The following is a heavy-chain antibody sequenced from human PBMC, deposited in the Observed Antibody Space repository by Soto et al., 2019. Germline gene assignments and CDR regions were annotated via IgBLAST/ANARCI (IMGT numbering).Heavy chain of an antibody. V-gene: IGHV3-23*01. CDR1: GFTFSSYA. Sequence: GGSLRLSCAASGFTFSSYAMSWVRQAPGKGLEWVSAISGSGGSTYYADSVKGRFTISRDNSKNTLYLQMNSLRAEDTAVYYCAKDFRIHYYSYYGMDVWGQGTTVTVSS. CDR2: ISGSGGST. CDR3: AKDFRIHYYSYYGMDV. J-gene: IGHJ6*02.